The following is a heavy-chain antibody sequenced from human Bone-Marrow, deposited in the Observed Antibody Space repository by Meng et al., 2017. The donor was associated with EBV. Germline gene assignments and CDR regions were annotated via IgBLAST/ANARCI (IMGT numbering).Heavy chain of an antibody. CDR1: GFTFSSYN. CDR2: ISTSSNYI. Sequence: EEQLVESGGGLVKPGGSLGRSCAASGFTFSSYNMNWVRQAPGKGLEWVSFISTSSNYIYYADSVKGRFTISRDNAKDSVYLQMNSLRAEDTAVYYCARDLRSNGSHFGGQGTKVTVSS. CDR3: ARDLRSNGSHF. J-gene: IGHJ4*02. D-gene: IGHD2-8*01. V-gene: IGHV3-21*06.